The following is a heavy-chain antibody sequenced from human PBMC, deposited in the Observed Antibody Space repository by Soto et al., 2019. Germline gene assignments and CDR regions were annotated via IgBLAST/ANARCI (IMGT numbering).Heavy chain of an antibody. V-gene: IGHV4-30-2*01. D-gene: IGHD4-17*01. J-gene: IGHJ6*02. Sequence: QLQLQESGSGLVKPSQTLSLTCAVSGGSISSGGYSWSWIRQPPGKGLEWIGYTYHSGSTYYNPSLKSRVTISVDWSKNQFSLKLSSVTAADTAVYYCARAHYGDYGYGMDVWGQGTTVTVSS. CDR1: GGSISSGGYS. CDR2: TYHSGST. CDR3: ARAHYGDYGYGMDV.